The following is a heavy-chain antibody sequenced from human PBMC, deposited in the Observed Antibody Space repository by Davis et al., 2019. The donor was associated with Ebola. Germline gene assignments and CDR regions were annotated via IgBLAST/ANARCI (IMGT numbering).Heavy chain of an antibody. J-gene: IGHJ4*02. V-gene: IGHV3-9*01. D-gene: IGHD3-22*01. CDR2: ISWNSGNI. CDR3: TKDIADYYGSNTYYLGTGYYFDY. CDR1: GFTFDDEA. Sequence: SLKISCAASGFTFDDEAMHWVRQVPGRGLEWVSSISWNSGNIAYADSVKGRFTTSRDNAKKSLYLEMISLRTDDTALYYCTKDIADYYGSNTYYLGTGYYFDYWGQGTLVTVSS.